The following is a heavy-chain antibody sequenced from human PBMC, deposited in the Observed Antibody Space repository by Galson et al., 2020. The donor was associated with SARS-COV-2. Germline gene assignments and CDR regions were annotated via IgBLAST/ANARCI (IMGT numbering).Heavy chain of an antibody. V-gene: IGHV3-33*01. D-gene: IGHD3-9*01. CDR3: ARGTGISSPRGNYYDTSVYFAKSFQD. J-gene: IGHJ1*01. CDR2: AWYGGSFI. Sequence: GGSLRLSCAATGLSFNSYGIHWVRQAPGKGLEWVAVAWYGGSFIYYADSVKGRFTMSRDDSRKTVYLEMNGFRADDTAMYFWARGTGISSPRGNYYDTSVYFAKSFQDGGRGTLVTVS. CDR1: GLSFNSYG.